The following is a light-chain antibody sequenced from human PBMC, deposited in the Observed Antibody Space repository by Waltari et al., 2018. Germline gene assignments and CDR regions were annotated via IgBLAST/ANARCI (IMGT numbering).Light chain of an antibody. CDR3: AAWDDSLGANV. J-gene: IGLJ1*01. Sequence: QSMLTQPPSASGTPGQRVTISCSGSGSDIGSNNVLWYQQFPGTAPNLLISNDNPRPSGVPDRFSASKSGTSSSLAISGLQSEDEADYHCAAWDDSLGANVFGTGTRVTVL. CDR1: GSDIGSNN. V-gene: IGLV1-44*01. CDR2: NDN.